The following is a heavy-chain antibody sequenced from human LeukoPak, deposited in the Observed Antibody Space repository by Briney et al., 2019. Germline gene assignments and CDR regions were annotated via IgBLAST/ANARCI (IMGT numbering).Heavy chain of an antibody. D-gene: IGHD6-19*01. CDR1: GGSFSGYY. V-gene: IGHV4-34*01. J-gene: IGHJ4*02. Sequence: PSETLSLTCAVYGGSFSGYYWSWIRQPPGKGLEWIGEINHSGSTNYNPSLKSRVTISVDTSKNQFSLKLSSVTAADTAVYYCARVPGYSSEYYFDYWGQGTLVTVSS. CDR3: ARVPGYSSEYYFDY. CDR2: INHSGST.